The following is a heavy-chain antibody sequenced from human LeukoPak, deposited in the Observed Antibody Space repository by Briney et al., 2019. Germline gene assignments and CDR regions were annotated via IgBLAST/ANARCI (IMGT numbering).Heavy chain of an antibody. CDR2: IFPIFGTA. J-gene: IGHJ1*01. D-gene: IGHD3-22*01. CDR1: GGTFSSYA. CDR3: ARDCDSSGYYYGGCFQH. Sequence: SVKVSCKASGGTFSSYAISWVRQAPGQGLEWMGGIFPIFGTANYAQKFQGRVTITADESTSTAYMELSSLRSEDTAVYYCARDCDSSGYYYGGCFQHWGQGTLVTVSS. V-gene: IGHV1-69*13.